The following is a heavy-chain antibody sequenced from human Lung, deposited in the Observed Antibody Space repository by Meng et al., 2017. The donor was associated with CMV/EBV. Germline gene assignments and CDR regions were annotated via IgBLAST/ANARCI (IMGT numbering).Heavy chain of an antibody. V-gene: IGHV3-30*09. J-gene: IGHJ4*02. CDR2: ISYDGSDK. CDR1: GFTFSNYA. Sequence: GESLKISCAASGFTFSNYAMHWVRQAPGKGLEWVTLISYDGSDKYYTDSVKGRFAISRDNPKNTLYLQMNTVRADDTAIYYCARDPIGGSYRGSHFDYWGQGTXVTVSS. CDR3: ARDPIGGSYRGSHFDY. D-gene: IGHD1-26*01.